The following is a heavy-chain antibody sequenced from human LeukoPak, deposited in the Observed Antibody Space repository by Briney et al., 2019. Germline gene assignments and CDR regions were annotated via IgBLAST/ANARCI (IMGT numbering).Heavy chain of an antibody. CDR3: AKDRPNYYGSNGHYYRRDGDY. CDR1: GFTFSIYA. J-gene: IGHJ4*02. Sequence: PGGSLRLSCAASGFTFSIYAMSWVRQAPGKGLQWVSSITSSGDGTYYAGSGKGRFTISRDNSENMLYLQMNSLIVEDTAVYFCAKDRPNYYGSNGHYYRRDGDYWGQGTLVTVSS. V-gene: IGHV3-23*01. D-gene: IGHD3-22*01. CDR2: ITSSGDGT.